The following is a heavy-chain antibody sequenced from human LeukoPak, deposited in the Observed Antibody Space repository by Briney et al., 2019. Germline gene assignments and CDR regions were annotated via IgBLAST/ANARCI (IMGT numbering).Heavy chain of an antibody. D-gene: IGHD1-20*01. V-gene: IGHV4-39*07. Sequence: PSETLSLTCTVSGGSISSSSYYWGWIRQPPGKGLEWIGSMSYSGSTYYNPSLKSRVTISVDTSKNQFSLKLSSVTAADTAVYYCARGRPNWKSPRGYYYYMDVWGKGTTVTVSS. CDR2: MSYSGST. CDR3: ARGRPNWKSPRGYYYYMDV. CDR1: GGSISSSSYY. J-gene: IGHJ6*03.